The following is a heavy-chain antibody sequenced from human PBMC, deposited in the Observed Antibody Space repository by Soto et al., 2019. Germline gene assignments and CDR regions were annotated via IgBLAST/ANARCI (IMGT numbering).Heavy chain of an antibody. CDR3: AKGHYDFWSGYYIVDGGDY. J-gene: IGHJ4*02. V-gene: IGHV3-23*01. Sequence: EVQLLESGGGLVQPGGSLSLSCAASGFTFSSYAMSWVRQAPGKGLEWVSGISGSGGSTYYADSVKGRFTISRDTPKNTLYLQMNSLRAEDTAVYYCAKGHYDFWSGYYIVDGGDYWGQGTLVTVSS. CDR1: GFTFSSYA. D-gene: IGHD3-3*01. CDR2: ISGSGGST.